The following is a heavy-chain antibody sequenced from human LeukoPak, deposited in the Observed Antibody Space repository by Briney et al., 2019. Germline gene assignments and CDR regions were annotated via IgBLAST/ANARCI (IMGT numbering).Heavy chain of an antibody. J-gene: IGHJ6*03. Sequence: GGSLRLSCAASGFTVSSNYMSWVRQAPGKGLEWVSIIYSGGNRYYADSVKGRFTISRDNSKNTLYLQMNSLRAEDTAVYYCAKTMRLGYYMDVWGKGTTVTISS. CDR1: GFTVSSNY. D-gene: IGHD2-2*01. CDR3: AKTMRLGYYMDV. V-gene: IGHV3-53*01. CDR2: IYSGGNR.